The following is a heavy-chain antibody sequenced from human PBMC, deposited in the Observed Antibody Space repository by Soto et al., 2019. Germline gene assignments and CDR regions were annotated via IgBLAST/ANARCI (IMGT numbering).Heavy chain of an antibody. CDR3: ARDNGYFDL. J-gene: IGHJ4*02. V-gene: IGHV1-18*04. CDR2: ISTYSGNT. Sequence: ASVKVSCKTSGYTFSSNSINWVRQAPGQGLEWMAWISTYSGNTHYAERVQGRVTVTLDKSARTAFMEMRGLTPDDTAVYFCARDNGYFDLWGQGTLVTVS. CDR1: GYTFSSNS.